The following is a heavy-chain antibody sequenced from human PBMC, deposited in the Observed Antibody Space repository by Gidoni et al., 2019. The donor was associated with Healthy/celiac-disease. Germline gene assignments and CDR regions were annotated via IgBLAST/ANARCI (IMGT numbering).Heavy chain of an antibody. Sequence: QVQLQESGPGLVKPSQTLSLTCTVPGCSISSGRYYWSWIRPPAGKGLEWIGRIYTSGSTNYNPSLKSRVTISVDTSKNQFSLKLSSVTAADTAVYYCARDRAGGAGYWGQGTLVTVSS. D-gene: IGHD3-16*01. CDR2: IYTSGST. CDR1: GCSISSGRYY. CDR3: ARDRAGGAGY. J-gene: IGHJ4*02. V-gene: IGHV4-61*02.